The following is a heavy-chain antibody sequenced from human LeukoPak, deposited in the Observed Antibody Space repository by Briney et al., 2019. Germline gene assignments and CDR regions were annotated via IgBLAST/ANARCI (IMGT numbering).Heavy chain of an antibody. CDR3: AKVAVENYYGSGSFDY. J-gene: IGHJ4*02. CDR1: GFTFSSYS. CDR2: ISSSSSTI. D-gene: IGHD3-10*01. V-gene: IGHV3-48*01. Sequence: GGSLRLSCAASGFTFSSYSMNWVRQAPGKGLEWVSYISSSSSTIYYADSVKGRFTISRDNSKNTLYLQMNSLRAEDTAVYYCAKVAVENYYGSGSFDYWGQGTLVTVSS.